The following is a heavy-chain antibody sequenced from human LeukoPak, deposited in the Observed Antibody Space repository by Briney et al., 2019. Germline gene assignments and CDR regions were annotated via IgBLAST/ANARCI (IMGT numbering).Heavy chain of an antibody. CDR1: GYTFTGYY. D-gene: IGHD3-10*01. CDR3: ARVPYGSGSYYNYYYYGMDV. V-gene: IGHV1-2*02. Sequence: ASVKVSCKASGYTFTGYYMHWVRQAPGQGLEWMGWINPNSGGTNYAQKFQGRVTMTRDTSISTAYMELSRLRSDDTAVYYCARVPYGSGSYYNYYYYGMDVWGKGTTVTVSS. J-gene: IGHJ6*04. CDR2: INPNSGGT.